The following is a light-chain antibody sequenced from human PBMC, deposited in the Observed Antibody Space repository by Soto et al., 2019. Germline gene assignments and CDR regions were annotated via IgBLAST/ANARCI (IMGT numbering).Light chain of an antibody. Sequence: DIQMTQSPSTLSASVGDRVAITCRASQNIGSRLAWYQQKPDEAPKLLIYDASSLESGVPLRFGGSGSGTDFTLIISSLQPDDFATYYCQQRSNWHRTFGQGTTV. CDR1: QNIGSR. CDR2: DAS. J-gene: IGKJ1*01. CDR3: QQRSNWHRT. V-gene: IGKV1-5*01.